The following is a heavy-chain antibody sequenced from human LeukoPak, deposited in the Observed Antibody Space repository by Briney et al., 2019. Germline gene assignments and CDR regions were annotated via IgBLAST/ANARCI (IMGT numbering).Heavy chain of an antibody. CDR1: GFTFGSYE. V-gene: IGHV3-48*03. J-gene: IGHJ4*02. CDR2: ISSSGRTI. CDR3: ARRAIAEGFDY. D-gene: IGHD6-13*01. Sequence: TGGSLRLSCAVSGFTFGSYEMNWVRQAPGKGLEWVSYISSSGRTIYYADSVKGRFTISRDSAKNSLYLQMISLRVEDTAVYYCARRAIAEGFDYWGQGTLVTVSS.